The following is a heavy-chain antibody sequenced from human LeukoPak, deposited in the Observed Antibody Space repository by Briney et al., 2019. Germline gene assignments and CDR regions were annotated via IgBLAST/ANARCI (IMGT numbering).Heavy chain of an antibody. D-gene: IGHD3-10*01. Sequence: GESLKISCQVSGYIFTHYWIGWVRQMPGNGLESMGIIYPADSDTTYSPSFQGQVTISADKSISTVYPQWSSLKASDTAMYYCARQSRDGSKTRGYYFDYWGQGTLVTVSS. CDR2: IYPADSDT. J-gene: IGHJ4*02. V-gene: IGHV5-51*01. CDR1: GYIFTHYW. CDR3: ARQSRDGSKTRGYYFDY.